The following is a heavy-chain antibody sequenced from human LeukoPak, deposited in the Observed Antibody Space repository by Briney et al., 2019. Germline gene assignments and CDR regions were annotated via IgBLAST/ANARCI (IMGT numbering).Heavy chain of an antibody. CDR2: ISGSSSYI. Sequence: GGSLRLSCAASGFTFSSYSMNWVRQAPGKGLEWVSSISGSSSYIYYADSVKGRFTISRDNAKNSLYLQMNSLRAEDTAVYYCARDERDCSSTSCTYYFDYWGQGTLVTVSS. CDR1: GFTFSSYS. D-gene: IGHD2-2*01. CDR3: ARDERDCSSTSCTYYFDY. V-gene: IGHV3-21*01. J-gene: IGHJ4*02.